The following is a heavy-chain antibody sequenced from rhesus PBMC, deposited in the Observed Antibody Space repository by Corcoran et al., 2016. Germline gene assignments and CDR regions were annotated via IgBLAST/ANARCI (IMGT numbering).Heavy chain of an antibody. CDR2: IEGYSGPI. D-gene: IGHD2-21*01. Sequence: QVQLQESGPGLVKPSATLSLTCAVSGGSLSSSWWTWIRQSPGQGLEGIGEIEGYSGPINLTPSLKSRLTISKDASKNQFALNLSSMSAADTAVYYCVRSSGLSGSYYGFDSWGQGVVVTVSS. CDR1: GGSLSSSW. V-gene: IGHV4-80*01. J-gene: IGHJ6*01. CDR3: VRSSGLSGSYYGFDS.